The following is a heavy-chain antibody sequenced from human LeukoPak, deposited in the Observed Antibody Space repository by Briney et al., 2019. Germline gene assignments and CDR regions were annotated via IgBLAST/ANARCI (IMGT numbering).Heavy chain of an antibody. J-gene: IGHJ4*02. D-gene: IGHD3-22*01. V-gene: IGHV1-46*01. CDR2: INPSGGST. CDR1: GYTFTSYY. CDR3: ASTSYDSSGGGYYFDY. Sequence: GASVKVSGKASGYTFTSYYMHWVRQAPGQGLEWMGIINPSGGSTSCAQKFQGRVTMTRDMSTSTVYMELSSLRSEDTAVYYCASTSYDSSGGGYYFDYWGQGTLVTVSS.